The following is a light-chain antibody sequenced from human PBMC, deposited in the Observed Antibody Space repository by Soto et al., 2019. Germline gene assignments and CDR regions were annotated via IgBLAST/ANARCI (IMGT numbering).Light chain of an antibody. V-gene: IGKV1-9*01. Sequence: IQLTQSPSSLSASIGDRVTITCRARQDISSFLAWYQQEPGRAPKLLIYAASTLQSGVPSRFSGGGSGTDFTLTISSLQPEDVATYFCQQLNSYPLTFGRGTLLEIQ. J-gene: IGKJ5*01. CDR3: QQLNSYPLT. CDR2: AAS. CDR1: QDISSF.